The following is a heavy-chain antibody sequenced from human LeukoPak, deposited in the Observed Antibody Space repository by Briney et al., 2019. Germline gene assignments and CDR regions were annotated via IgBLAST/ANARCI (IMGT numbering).Heavy chain of an antibody. V-gene: IGHV4-34*01. CDR3: SRPPSRYSSTPVDY. CDR1: GGSFSGYY. J-gene: IGHJ4*02. CDR2: INHSGST. D-gene: IGHD6-13*01. Sequence: SETLSLTCAVYGGSFSGYYWSWIRQPPGKGLEWIGEINHSGSTNYNPSLKSRVTTSVDTSKNQFSLKLSSVTAADTAVYYCSRPPSRYSSTPVDYWGQGTLVTVSS.